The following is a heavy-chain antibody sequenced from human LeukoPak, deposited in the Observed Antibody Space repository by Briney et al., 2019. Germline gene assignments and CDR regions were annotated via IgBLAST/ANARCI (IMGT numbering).Heavy chain of an antibody. J-gene: IGHJ6*03. CDR3: ARHYPYYYYMDV. CDR1: GSSIRSSGYY. Sequence: PSETLSLTCTVSGSSIRSSGYYWGWIRQPPGKGLEWIGNIYYSGSTYYNPSLKSRVTISQDTSNNQFSLKLSSVTAADTAVYYCARHYPYYYYMDVWGKGTTVTVSS. D-gene: IGHD3-16*02. V-gene: IGHV4-39*01. CDR2: IYYSGST.